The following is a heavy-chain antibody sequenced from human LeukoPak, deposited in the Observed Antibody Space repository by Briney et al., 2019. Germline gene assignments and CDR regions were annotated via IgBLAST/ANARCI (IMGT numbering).Heavy chain of an antibody. CDR3: ARVPTVTNWFDP. J-gene: IGHJ5*02. CDR2: INAVNGNT. CDR1: GYTFSNYA. D-gene: IGHD4-17*01. Sequence: GASVKVSCKASGYTFSNYAMHWVRQAPGQRLEWMGWINAVNGNTKYSQKFQGRVTITRDTSASTAYMELSSLRSEDTAVYYCARVPTVTNWFDPWGQGTLVTVSS. V-gene: IGHV1-3*01.